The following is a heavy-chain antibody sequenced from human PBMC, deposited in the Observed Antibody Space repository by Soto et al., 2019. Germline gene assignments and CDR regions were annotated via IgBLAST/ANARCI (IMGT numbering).Heavy chain of an antibody. CDR1: GFTFSRYA. Sequence: GGSLRLSCAASGFTFSRYAMHWVRQAPGKGLEWVAVISNDGSDKFYADSVKGRFTISRDTSKSTLYLQMNSLTTEDTAVYYCAGEMVGTIYFDYWGQGTLVTVSS. CDR3: AGEMVGTIYFDY. J-gene: IGHJ4*02. CDR2: ISNDGSDK. D-gene: IGHD1-26*01. V-gene: IGHV3-30-3*01.